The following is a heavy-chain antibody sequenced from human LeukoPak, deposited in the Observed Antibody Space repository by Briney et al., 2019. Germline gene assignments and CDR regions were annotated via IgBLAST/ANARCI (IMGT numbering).Heavy chain of an antibody. Sequence: SETLSLTCTVSGGSISSSSYYWGWIRQPPGKGLEWIGSIYYSGSTYYNPSLKSRVTISVDTSKNQFSLKLSSVTAADTAVYYCARTGAAYGMDVWGQGTTVTVSS. CDR3: ARTGAAYGMDV. D-gene: IGHD4/OR15-4a*01. CDR1: GGSISSSSYY. V-gene: IGHV4-39*07. J-gene: IGHJ6*02. CDR2: IYYSGST.